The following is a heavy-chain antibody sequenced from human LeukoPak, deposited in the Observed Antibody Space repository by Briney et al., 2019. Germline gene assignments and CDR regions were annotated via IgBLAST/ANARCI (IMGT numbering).Heavy chain of an antibody. V-gene: IGHV3-74*01. CDR1: GFTFSSYW. D-gene: IGHD6-13*01. Sequence: GGSLRLSCAASGFTFSSYWMHWVRQAPGKGLVWVSRINSDGSSTSYADSVKGRFTISRDNAKNTLYLQMNSLRAEDTAVYYCARVKLVRDHVFDYWGQGTLVIVSS. CDR3: ARVKLVRDHVFDY. CDR2: INSDGSST. J-gene: IGHJ4*02.